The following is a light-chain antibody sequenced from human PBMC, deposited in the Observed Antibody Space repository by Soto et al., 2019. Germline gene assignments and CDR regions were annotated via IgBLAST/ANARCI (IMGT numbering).Light chain of an antibody. CDR1: SSDVGGYDY. CDR2: EVT. J-gene: IGLJ1*01. V-gene: IGLV2-14*01. Sequence: QSVLTQPASVSGSPGQSIAISCTGTSSDVGGYDYVSWYQQHPDKAPKLIIYEVTKRPSGVSNRFSGSKSGNTASLTISGLQPDDEADYYCSSQKRGDTRVFGSGTKVTVL. CDR3: SSQKRGDTRV.